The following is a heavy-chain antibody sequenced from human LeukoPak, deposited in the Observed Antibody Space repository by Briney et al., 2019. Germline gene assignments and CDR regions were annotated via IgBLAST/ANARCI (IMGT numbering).Heavy chain of an antibody. CDR2: IRYEGHYK. V-gene: IGHV3-30*02. D-gene: IGHD4-17*01. Sequence: GGSLRLSCVASGFTFSAHGIHWVRQAPGKGLDWVSFIRYEGHYKYYADSVTGRFTVSRDNSKNTVYLQMNNLMTEDTAVYYCARDSGRDYGDRRDAFDIWGQGTMVTVSS. CDR3: ARDSGRDYGDRRDAFDI. CDR1: GFTFSAHG. J-gene: IGHJ3*02.